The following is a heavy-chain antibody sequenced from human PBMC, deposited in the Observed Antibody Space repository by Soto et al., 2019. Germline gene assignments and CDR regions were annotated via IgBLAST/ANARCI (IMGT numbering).Heavy chain of an antibody. D-gene: IGHD3-3*01. CDR3: ARDSSAVWSGYYYYMDV. CDR2: IYYSGST. CDR1: GGSISSYY. V-gene: IGHV4-59*01. J-gene: IGHJ6*03. Sequence: SETLSLTCTVSGGSISSYYWSWLRQPQGKGLEWIGYIYYSGSTNYNPSLKSRVTISVDTSKNQFSLKLSSVTAADTAVYYCARDSSAVWSGYYYYMDVWGKGTTVTVSS.